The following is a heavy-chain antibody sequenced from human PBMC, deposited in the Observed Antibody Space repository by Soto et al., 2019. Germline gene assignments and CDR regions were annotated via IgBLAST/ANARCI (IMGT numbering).Heavy chain of an antibody. Sequence: ASVKVSCKASGYAFTSYAMHWVRQAPGQRLEWMGWINAGNGNTKYSQKFQGRVTMTRNTSISTAYMELSSLRSEDTAVYYCASRNWNDAYYYYGMDVWGQGTTVTVSS. CDR3: ASRNWNDAYYYYGMDV. CDR1: GYAFTSYA. J-gene: IGHJ6*02. V-gene: IGHV1-3*01. D-gene: IGHD1-20*01. CDR2: INAGNGNT.